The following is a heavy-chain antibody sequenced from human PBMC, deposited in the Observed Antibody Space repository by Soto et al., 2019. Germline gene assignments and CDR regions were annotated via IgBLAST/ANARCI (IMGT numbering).Heavy chain of an antibody. D-gene: IGHD6-13*01. J-gene: IGHJ6*02. Sequence: GASVKVSCKASGYTFTGYYMHWVRQAPGQGLEWMGWINPNSGGTNYAQKFQGWVTMTRDTSISTAYMELSRLRSDGTAVYYCARGIAAAAARGMDVWGQGTTVTVSS. CDR3: ARGIAAAAARGMDV. CDR1: GYTFTGYY. CDR2: INPNSGGT. V-gene: IGHV1-2*04.